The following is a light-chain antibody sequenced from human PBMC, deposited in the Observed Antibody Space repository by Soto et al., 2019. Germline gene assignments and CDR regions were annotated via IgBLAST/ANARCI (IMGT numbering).Light chain of an antibody. CDR2: WAS. Sequence: DIVMTQSPDSLAVSLGERATINCKSSQSVLYSSNNKNYLAWYQQKPGQPPKLLIYWASTRESGVPDRFSGSGSGTDFTPTISSLQAEDVAVYYCQQYYSTPSWTFGQGIKVEIK. J-gene: IGKJ1*01. V-gene: IGKV4-1*01. CDR3: QQYYSTPSWT. CDR1: QSVLYSSNNKNY.